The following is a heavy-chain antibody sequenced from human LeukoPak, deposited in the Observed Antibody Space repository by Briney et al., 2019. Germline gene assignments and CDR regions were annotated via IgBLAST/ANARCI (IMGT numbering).Heavy chain of an antibody. V-gene: IGHV3-73*01. CDR2: IRSKADNYAT. J-gene: IGHJ4*02. CDR1: GFTFSSYA. CDR3: TQSNY. Sequence: GGSLRLSCAASGFTFSSYAMHWVRQASGKGLEWVGRIRSKADNYATAYAASVQGRCTISRDDSKNTAYLQLNSLKTEDTAVYYCTQSNYWGQGALSPSPQ.